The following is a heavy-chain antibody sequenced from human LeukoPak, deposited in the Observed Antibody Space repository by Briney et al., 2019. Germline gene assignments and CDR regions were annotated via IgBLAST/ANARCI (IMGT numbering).Heavy chain of an antibody. CDR2: IFYSGNT. V-gene: IGHV4-39*07. J-gene: IGHJ5*02. Sequence: SETLSLTCTVSGGSISSSIYYWGWIRQPPGEGLEWIGSIFYSGNTYYNPSLKSRVTISVDTSKNQFSLNLRSVTAADTAVYYCAREVMGPWGQGILVTVSS. CDR1: GGSISSSIYY. CDR3: AREVMGP.